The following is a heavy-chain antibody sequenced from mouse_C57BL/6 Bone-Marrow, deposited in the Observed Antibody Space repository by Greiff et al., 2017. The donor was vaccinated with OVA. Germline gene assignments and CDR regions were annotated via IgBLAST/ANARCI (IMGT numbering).Heavy chain of an antibody. CDR3: ARSRGQLRLRLTWFAY. Sequence: EVQLQQSGAELVKPGASVKLSCTASGFNIKDYYMHWVKQRTEQGLEWIGRIDPEDGETKYAPGFQGKATITADTSSNTAYLQLSSLTSEDTAVDYCARSRGQLRLRLTWFAYWGQGTLVTVSA. CDR1: GFNIKDYY. D-gene: IGHD3-2*02. J-gene: IGHJ3*01. V-gene: IGHV14-2*01. CDR2: IDPEDGET.